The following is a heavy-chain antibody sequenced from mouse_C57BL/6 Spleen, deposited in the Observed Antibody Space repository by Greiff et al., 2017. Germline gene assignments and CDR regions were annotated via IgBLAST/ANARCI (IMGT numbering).Heavy chain of an antibody. CDR1: GYTFTSYW. J-gene: IGHJ3*01. Sequence: QVQLQQPGAELVRPGSSVKLSCKASGYTFTSYWMDWVKQRPGQGLEWIGNIYPSDSETHYNQKFKDKATLTVDKSSSTAYMQLSSLTSEDSAVYYCARDSSGPWLAYWGQGTLVTVSA. CDR3: ARDSSGPWLAY. CDR2: IYPSDSET. V-gene: IGHV1-61*01. D-gene: IGHD3-2*02.